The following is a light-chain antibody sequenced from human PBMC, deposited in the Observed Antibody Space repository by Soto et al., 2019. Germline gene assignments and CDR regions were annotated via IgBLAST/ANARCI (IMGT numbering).Light chain of an antibody. V-gene: IGLV4-69*01. CDR3: QTWGTGLYVV. J-gene: IGLJ2*01. CDR2: LNSDGSH. CDR1: SGHSNYA. Sequence: QPVLTQSPSASASLGASVKLTCTLSSGHSNYAIAWHQQQPEKGPRYLRKLNSDGSHSKGDGIPDRFSGSSSGAERYLTISSLQSEDEADYYCQTWGTGLYVVFGGGTKLTVL.